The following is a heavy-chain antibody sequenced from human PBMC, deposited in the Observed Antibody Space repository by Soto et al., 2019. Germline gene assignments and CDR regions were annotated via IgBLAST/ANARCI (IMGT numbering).Heavy chain of an antibody. D-gene: IGHD6-19*01. V-gene: IGHV1-69*06. CDR1: GGSFSSYA. CDR2: IIPIFGAP. CDR3: ARAGPVSGNHAFDI. Sequence: QVQLVQSGAEVQKPGSSVKVSCKASGGSFSSYAISWVRQAPVQGLEWMGGIIPIFGAPTYAQKFQGRVTIIADKSTSTAYMERSSLRSEDTALSYCARAGPVSGNHAFDIWGQGTLVTVSS. J-gene: IGHJ3*02.